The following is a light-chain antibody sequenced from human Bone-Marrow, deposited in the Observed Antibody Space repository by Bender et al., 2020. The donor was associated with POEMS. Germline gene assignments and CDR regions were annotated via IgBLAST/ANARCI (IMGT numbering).Light chain of an antibody. CDR2: DVN. Sequence: QSALTQSASVSGSPGQSITISCTGTSSDIGTYTYVSWYQQHPGRAPRLMIYDVNNRPSGVSNRFSGSKSGNTASLTISGLQAEDESDYYCTSYTISSTVVFGGGTRLTVL. CDR3: TSYTISSTVV. V-gene: IGLV2-14*03. CDR1: SSDIGTYTY. J-gene: IGLJ3*02.